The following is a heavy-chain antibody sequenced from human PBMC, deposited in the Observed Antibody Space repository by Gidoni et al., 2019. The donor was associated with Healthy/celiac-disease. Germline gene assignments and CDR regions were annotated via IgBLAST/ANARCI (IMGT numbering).Heavy chain of an antibody. J-gene: IGHJ6*02. D-gene: IGHD2-15*01. CDR1: GFTFSSYG. Sequence: QVQLVESGGGVVQPGRSLRLSCAASGFTFSSYGMHWVRQAPGKGLEWVAVIWYDGSNKYYADSVKGRFTISRDNSKNTLYLQMNSLRAEDTAVYYCARGLSADGMDVWGQGTTVTVSS. CDR2: IWYDGSNK. V-gene: IGHV3-33*01. CDR3: ARGLSADGMDV.